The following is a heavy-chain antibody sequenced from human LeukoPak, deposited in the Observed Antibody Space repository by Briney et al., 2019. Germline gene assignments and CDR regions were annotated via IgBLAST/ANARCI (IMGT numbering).Heavy chain of an antibody. Sequence: PGGSLRLSCAASGFTFSTSAMTWVRQAPGKGLEWVSGISGSGATDYADSVKGRFTISRDDSKNTLYVQMNSLRAEDTAVYYCAKVRTGHYFDYWGQGTLVTVSS. CDR2: ISGSGAT. D-gene: IGHD3/OR15-3a*01. CDR3: AKVRTGHYFDY. J-gene: IGHJ4*02. V-gene: IGHV3-23*01. CDR1: GFTFSTSA.